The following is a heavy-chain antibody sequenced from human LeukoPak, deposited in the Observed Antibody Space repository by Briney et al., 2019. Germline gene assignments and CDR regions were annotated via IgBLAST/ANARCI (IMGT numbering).Heavy chain of an antibody. CDR3: ATARNDYKLFDY. CDR1: GGSIISYY. V-gene: IGHV4-4*07. D-gene: IGHD4-11*01. J-gene: IGHJ4*02. CDR2: IYSSGKT. Sequence: PSETLSLTCTVSGGSIISYYWTWIRQPAGKGLEWIGHIYSSGKTNYNPSLKSRVNMSIDTSKNQFSLKVSSVTAADTAVYYCATARNDYKLFDYWGQGTLVTVSA.